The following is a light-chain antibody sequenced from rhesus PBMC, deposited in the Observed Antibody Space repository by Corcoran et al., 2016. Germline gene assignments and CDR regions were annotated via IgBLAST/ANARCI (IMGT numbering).Light chain of an antibody. CDR2: EVS. CDR1: SNDVGGYDY. Sequence: QAALTQPPSVSGSSGPAGTISCTGTSNDVGGYDYVSWYQQHPGTAPKLMIYEVSKRPSGVSDRFSGSKSGNTASLTISGLQAEDESDYYCSSYADSNSYIFGAGTRLTVL. CDR3: SSYADSNSYI. V-gene: IGLV2-23*01. J-gene: IGLJ1*01.